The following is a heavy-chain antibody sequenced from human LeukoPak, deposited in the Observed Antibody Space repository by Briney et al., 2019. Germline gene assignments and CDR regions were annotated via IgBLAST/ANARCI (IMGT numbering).Heavy chain of an antibody. CDR2: ISWNSGSI. J-gene: IGHJ4*02. V-gene: IGHV3-9*01. CDR3: ARDSAHYDSSGYPDY. D-gene: IGHD3-22*01. Sequence: GGSLRLSCAASGFTFDDYAMHWVRQAPGKGLEWVSGISWNSGSIGYADSVKGRFTISRDNAKNSLYLQMNSLRAEDTAVYYCARDSAHYDSSGYPDYWGQGTLVTVSS. CDR1: GFTFDDYA.